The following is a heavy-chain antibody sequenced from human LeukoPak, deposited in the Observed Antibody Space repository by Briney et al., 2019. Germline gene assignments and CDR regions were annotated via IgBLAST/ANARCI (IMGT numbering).Heavy chain of an antibody. V-gene: IGHV1-2*02. CDR1: GYTFTGYY. D-gene: IGHD3-16*01. Sequence: EASVKVSCKASGYTFTGYYMHWVRQAPGQGLEWMGWINPNSGGTNYAQEFQGRVTMTRDTSISTAYMELSRLRSDDTAVYHCARDVGLYYFDYWGQGTLVTVSS. J-gene: IGHJ4*02. CDR2: INPNSGGT. CDR3: ARDVGLYYFDY.